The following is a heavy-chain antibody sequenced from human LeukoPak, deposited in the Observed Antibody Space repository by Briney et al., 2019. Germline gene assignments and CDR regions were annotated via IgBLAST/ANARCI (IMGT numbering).Heavy chain of an antibody. V-gene: IGHV3-21*01. CDR3: ATIKSGG. CDR2: ISAGSHYI. D-gene: IGHD3-10*01. J-gene: IGHJ4*02. CDR1: GLTFSGYS. Sequence: GGSLRLSCVASGLTFSGYSMNWVRQAPGKGLEWVSTISAGSHYIYYADSLKGRFTISRDNAKNSLYLQMNSLRAEDTAVYYCATIKSGGWGQGTLVTVSS.